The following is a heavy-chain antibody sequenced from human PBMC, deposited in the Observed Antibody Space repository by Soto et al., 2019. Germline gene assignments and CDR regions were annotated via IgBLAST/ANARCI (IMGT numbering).Heavy chain of an antibody. D-gene: IGHD3-10*01. CDR3: AGRYYTRYYYYGMDV. CDR1: GYTFTSYD. J-gene: IGHJ6*02. CDR2: MNPNSGNT. V-gene: IGHV1-8*01. Sequence: ASVKVSCKASGYTFTSYDINWVRQATGQGLEWMGWMNPNSGNTGYAQKFQGGVTMTRNTSISTAYMELSSLRSEDTAVYYCAGRYYTRYYYYGMDVWGQGTTVTVSS.